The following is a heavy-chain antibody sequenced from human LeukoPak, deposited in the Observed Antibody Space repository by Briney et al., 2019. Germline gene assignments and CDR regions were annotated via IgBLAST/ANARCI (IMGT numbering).Heavy chain of an antibody. CDR3: ARGWGVRGVNDY. CDR2: INPNSGGT. V-gene: IGHV1-2*02. D-gene: IGHD3-10*01. J-gene: IGHJ4*02. CDR1: GYTFTGYY. Sequence: GASVKVSCRASGYTFTGYYMHWIRQAPGQGLEWMGWINPNSGGTNYAQKFQGRVTMTRDTSISTAYMELSRLRSDDTAVYYCARGWGVRGVNDYWGQGTLVTVSS.